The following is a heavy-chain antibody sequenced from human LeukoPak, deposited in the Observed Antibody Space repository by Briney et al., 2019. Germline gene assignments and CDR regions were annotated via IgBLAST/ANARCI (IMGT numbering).Heavy chain of an antibody. CDR1: GGSISSGDYY. V-gene: IGHV4-30-4*01. J-gene: IGHJ4*02. D-gene: IGHD4-17*01. CDR3: ARVGYGDYEGPYYFDY. CDR2: IYYSGST. Sequence: PSETLSLTCTVSGGSISSGDYYWSWIRQPPGKGLEWIGYIYYSGSTYYNPSLKSRVTISVDTSKNQFSLKLSSVTAADTAVYYCARVGYGDYEGPYYFDYWGQGTLVTVSS.